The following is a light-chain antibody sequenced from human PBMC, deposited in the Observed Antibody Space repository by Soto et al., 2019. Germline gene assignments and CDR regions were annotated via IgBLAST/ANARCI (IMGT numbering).Light chain of an antibody. Sequence: QSALAQPASVSGFPGQSITITCTETSSDVSSYNYISWYQQHPGKAPKLIIYDVSDRPSGVSNRFSGSKSGNTASLTISGLQAEDEADYYCSSFTTSSTYVFGTGTKVTV. CDR2: DVS. CDR1: SSDVSSYNY. V-gene: IGLV2-14*03. CDR3: SSFTTSSTYV. J-gene: IGLJ1*01.